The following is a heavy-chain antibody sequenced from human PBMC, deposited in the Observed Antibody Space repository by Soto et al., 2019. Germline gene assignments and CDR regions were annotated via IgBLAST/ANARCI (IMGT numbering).Heavy chain of an antibody. CDR2: INHSGST. CDR3: ARGGWYYYYGMDV. D-gene: IGHD2-15*01. J-gene: IGHJ6*02. V-gene: IGHV4-34*01. CDR1: GGSFSGYY. Sequence: QVQLQQWGAGLLKPSETLSLTCAVYGGSFSGYYWSWIRQPPGKGLEWIGEINHSGSTNYNPSLNGRVTISVDTSKNQFSLKLSSVTAADTAVYYCARGGWYYYYGMDVWGQGTTVTVSS.